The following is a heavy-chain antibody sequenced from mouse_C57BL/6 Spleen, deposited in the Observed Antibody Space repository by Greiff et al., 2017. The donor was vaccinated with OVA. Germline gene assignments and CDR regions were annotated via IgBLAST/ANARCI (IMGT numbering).Heavy chain of an antibody. CDR3: ARSHYDYDGPRFAY. V-gene: IGHV1-18*01. Sequence: EVQLQQSGPELVKPGASVKIPCKASGYTFTDYNMDWVKQSHGKSLEWIGDINPNNGGTIYNQKFKGKATLTVDKSSSTAYMELRSLTSEDTAVXYYARSHYDYDGPRFAYWGQGTLVTVSA. D-gene: IGHD2-4*01. CDR2: INPNNGGT. CDR1: GYTFTDYN. J-gene: IGHJ3*01.